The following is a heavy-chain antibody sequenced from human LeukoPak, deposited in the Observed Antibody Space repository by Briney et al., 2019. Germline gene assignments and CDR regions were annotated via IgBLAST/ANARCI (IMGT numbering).Heavy chain of an antibody. V-gene: IGHV1-2*02. J-gene: IGHJ3*02. CDR1: GYTSTGYY. CDR2: INPNSGGT. CDR3: ARQATPLAAFDI. D-gene: IGHD5-12*01. Sequence: ASVKVSCKASGYTSTGYYMHWVRQAPGQGLEWVGWINPNSGGTNYAQKFQGRVTMTRDTSISTAYMELSRLRSDDTAVYYCARQATPLAAFDIWGQETLVTVSS.